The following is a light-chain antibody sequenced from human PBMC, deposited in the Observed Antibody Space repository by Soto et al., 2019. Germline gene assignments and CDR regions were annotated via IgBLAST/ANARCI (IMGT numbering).Light chain of an antibody. CDR2: GAS. CDR3: QQYGSSRT. CDR1: QTVSSSY. Sequence: ELVFTQSPGTPSLSPGERATLSCMASQTVSSSYFAWYQQKPGQAPRLLIYGASSRATGIPDRFSGSGSGTDFTLTISRLEPEDFAVYYCQQYGSSRTFGQGTKVDIK. V-gene: IGKV3-20*01. J-gene: IGKJ1*01.